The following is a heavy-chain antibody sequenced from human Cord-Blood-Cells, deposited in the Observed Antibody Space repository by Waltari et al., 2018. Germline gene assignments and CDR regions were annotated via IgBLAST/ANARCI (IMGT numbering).Heavy chain of an antibody. V-gene: IGHV4-34*01. CDR3: AGQMGNAPDH. CDR2: NNHSGST. J-gene: IGHJ5*02. D-gene: IGHD2-8*01. Sequence: QVQLQQWGAGLLKPSETLSLTCAVYGGSFSGYYWSWIRQPPGKGLEWNGENNHSGSTKYNPALKGRSTKSVDTSKDQFSPKLSPVTAGDTAVDYRAGQMGNAPDHWGQGTLVTVSS. CDR1: GGSFSGYY.